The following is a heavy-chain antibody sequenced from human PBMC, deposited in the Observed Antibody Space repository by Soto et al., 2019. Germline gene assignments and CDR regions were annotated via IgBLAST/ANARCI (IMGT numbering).Heavy chain of an antibody. Sequence: SETLSLTCAFYGGSFSGYYWSLIRQPPGKGLEWIGEINHSGSTNYNPSLKSRVTISADTSKNQFSLKLSSVTAADTAVYYCARSYSYGEFDYWGQGTLVTVSS. D-gene: IGHD5-18*01. CDR1: GGSFSGYY. CDR3: ARSYSYGEFDY. J-gene: IGHJ4*02. V-gene: IGHV4-34*01. CDR2: INHSGST.